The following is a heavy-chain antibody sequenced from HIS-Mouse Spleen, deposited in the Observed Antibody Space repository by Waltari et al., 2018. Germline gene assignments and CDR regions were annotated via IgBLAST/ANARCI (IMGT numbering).Heavy chain of an antibody. CDR2: RYYSGST. D-gene: IGHD1-26*01. J-gene: IGHJ5*02. V-gene: IGHV4-31*03. CDR3: ARERLLNWFDP. CDR1: GGSISSGGYY. Sequence: QVQLQESGPGLVKPSQTLSLTCTVSGGSISSGGYYWSWIRQHPGKGLEWIGYRYYSGSTYYNPSLKSRVTISVDTSKNQFALKLSAVTAADTAVYYCARERLLNWFDPWGQGTLVTVSS.